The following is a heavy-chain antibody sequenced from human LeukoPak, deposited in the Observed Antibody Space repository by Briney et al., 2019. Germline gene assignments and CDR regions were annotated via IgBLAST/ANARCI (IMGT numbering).Heavy chain of an antibody. Sequence: GGSLRLSCTASGFTFGDYAMSWVRQAPGKGLEWVGFIRSKAYGGTTEYAASVKGRFTISRDDSRSIAYLQMNSLKTEDTAVYYCTRARGNYDILTGYYLTHFDYWGQGTLVTVSS. V-gene: IGHV3-49*04. CDR1: GFTFGDYA. D-gene: IGHD3-9*01. J-gene: IGHJ4*02. CDR3: TRARGNYDILTGYYLTHFDY. CDR2: IRSKAYGGTT.